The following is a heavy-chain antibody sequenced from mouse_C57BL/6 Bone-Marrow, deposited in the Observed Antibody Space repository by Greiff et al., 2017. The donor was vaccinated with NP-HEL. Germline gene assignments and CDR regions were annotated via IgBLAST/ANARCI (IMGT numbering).Heavy chain of an antibody. V-gene: IGHV1-61*01. Sequence: QVQLQQPGAELVRPGSSVKLSCKASGYTFTSYWMAWVKQRPGQGLEWIGNIYPSDSETHYNQKFKDKATLTVDKSSSTAYMQLSSLTSEDSAVYYCARRAYYSNFYYFDYWGQGTTLTVSS. CDR2: IYPSDSET. D-gene: IGHD2-5*01. CDR3: ARRAYYSNFYYFDY. CDR1: GYTFTSYW. J-gene: IGHJ2*01.